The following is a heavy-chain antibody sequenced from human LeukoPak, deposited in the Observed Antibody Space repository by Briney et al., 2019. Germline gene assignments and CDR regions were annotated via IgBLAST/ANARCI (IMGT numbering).Heavy chain of an antibody. D-gene: IGHD6-13*01. V-gene: IGHV3-64*01. CDR1: GFTFSGHT. Sequence: GGSLRLSCVASGFTFSGHTMHWLRQAPGKGLESISAITTNGGTTYYAHSVKGRFTISRDNSKNTLYLQMGSLGVEDMAVYYCARAPRWQQLVPGYFDYWGQGTLVTVSS. CDR2: ITTNGGTT. CDR3: ARAPRWQQLVPGYFDY. J-gene: IGHJ4*02.